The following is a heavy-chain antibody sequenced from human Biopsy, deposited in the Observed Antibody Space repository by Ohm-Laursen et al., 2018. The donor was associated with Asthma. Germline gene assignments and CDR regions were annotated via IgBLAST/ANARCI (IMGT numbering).Heavy chain of an antibody. CDR1: GFVFSQCG. J-gene: IGHJ3*02. D-gene: IGHD3-22*01. CDR3: ARQSGQDYGYSSGFDI. CDR2: VSSDGHNK. Sequence: SLRLSCAASGFVFSQCGMHWVRQGPGKGLEWVALVSSDGHNKYYEDSVKGRFTISRDNSRNRLYLQINRLTVEDSALYFCARQSGQDYGYSSGFDIWGQGTKVAVSS. V-gene: IGHV3-30*03.